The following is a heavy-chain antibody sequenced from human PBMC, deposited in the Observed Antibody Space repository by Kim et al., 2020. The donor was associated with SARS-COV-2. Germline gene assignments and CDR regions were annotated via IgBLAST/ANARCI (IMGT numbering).Heavy chain of an antibody. Sequence: GGSLRLSCAASGFTFSSYGMHWVRQAPGKGLEWVAVISYDGSNKYYADSVKGRFTISRDNSKNTLYLQMNSLRAEDTAVYYCAKDSMRGQQLAINLIYYYGMDVWGQGTTVTVSS. CDR3: AKDSMRGQQLAINLIYYYGMDV. D-gene: IGHD6-13*01. CDR2: ISYDGSNK. CDR1: GFTFSSYG. V-gene: IGHV3-30*18. J-gene: IGHJ6*02.